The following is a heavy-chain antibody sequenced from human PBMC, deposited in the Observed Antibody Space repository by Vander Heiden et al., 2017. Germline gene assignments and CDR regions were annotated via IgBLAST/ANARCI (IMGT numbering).Heavy chain of an antibody. D-gene: IGHD5-18*01. J-gene: IGHJ4*02. CDR1: GFTFSSYS. V-gene: IGHV3-21*01. CDR2: ISSSSSYI. Sequence: EVQLVESGGGLVKPGGSLRLSCAASGFTFSSYSMNWVRQAPGKGLELVSSISSSSSYIYYADSVKGRFTISRDNAKNSLYLQMNSLRAEDTAVYYCARGGGYSYGYGRDYWGQGTLVTVSS. CDR3: ARGGGYSYGYGRDY.